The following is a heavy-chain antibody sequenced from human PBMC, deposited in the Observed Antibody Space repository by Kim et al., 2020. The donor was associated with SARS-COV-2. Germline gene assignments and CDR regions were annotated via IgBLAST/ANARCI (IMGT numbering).Heavy chain of an antibody. V-gene: IGHV3-30*18. CDR3: AKEVGTSGPLCAYDCYFDY. CDR2: ISKDGSNK. CDR1: GFTFSTYS. Sequence: GGSLRLSCAASGFTFSTYSMHWVRQAPGKGPEWVAAISKDGSNKYYADSVKGRFTISRDNSKNTLFLQMDSLRPEDTAVYHCAKEVGTSGPLCAYDCYFDYWGQGTLVTVSS. D-gene: IGHD3-16*01. J-gene: IGHJ4*02.